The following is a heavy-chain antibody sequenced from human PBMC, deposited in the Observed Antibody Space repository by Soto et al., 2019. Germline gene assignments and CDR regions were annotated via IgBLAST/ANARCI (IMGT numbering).Heavy chain of an antibody. J-gene: IGHJ5*02. V-gene: IGHV4-59*01. D-gene: IGHD3-3*01. CDR1: GGSISSYY. Sequence: SETLCLTCTVSGGSISSYYWSGIRQPPGKGLEWIGYIYYSGSTNYNPSLKSRVTISVDTSKNQFSLKLSSVTAADTAVYYCARVNEGWTGYYSTNWFDPWGQETLVTISS. CDR2: IYYSGST. CDR3: ARVNEGWTGYYSTNWFDP.